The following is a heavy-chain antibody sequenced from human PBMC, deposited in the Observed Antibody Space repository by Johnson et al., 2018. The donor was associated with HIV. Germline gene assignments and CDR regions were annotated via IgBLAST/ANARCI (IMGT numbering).Heavy chain of an antibody. D-gene: IGHD1-26*01. CDR1: GLTFSSYW. CDR2: IKQDGSEK. Sequence: MLLVESGGGLVQPGGSLRLSCAASGLTFSSYWMSWVRQAPGKGLEWVANIKQDGSEKYYVDSVKGRFTISRDNAKNSLYLKMNRLRAEDTAVYYCARDGFGTYYDDAFDFWGQGTMVTVSS. V-gene: IGHV3-7*05. J-gene: IGHJ3*01. CDR3: ARDGFGTYYDDAFDF.